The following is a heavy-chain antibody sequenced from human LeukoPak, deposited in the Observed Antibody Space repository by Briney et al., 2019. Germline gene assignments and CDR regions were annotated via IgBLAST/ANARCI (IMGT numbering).Heavy chain of an antibody. CDR3: AKGVKAVAGGPTDY. V-gene: IGHV3-74*01. CDR1: GFTFSSYW. D-gene: IGHD6-19*01. Sequence: QPGGSLRLSCAASGFTFSSYWMHWVRQAPGKGLVGVSRINSDGSSTSYADSVKGRFTISRDNAKNSLYLQMNSLRAEDTALYYCAKGVKAVAGGPTDYWGQGTLVTVSS. CDR2: INSDGSST. J-gene: IGHJ4*02.